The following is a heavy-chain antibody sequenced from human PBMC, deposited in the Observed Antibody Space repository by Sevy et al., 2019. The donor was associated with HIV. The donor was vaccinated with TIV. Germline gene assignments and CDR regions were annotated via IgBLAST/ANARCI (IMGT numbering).Heavy chain of an antibody. Sequence: PGGSLRLSCGASGFTFSNYAMSWVRQAPGKGLEWVSSISAAGESTNYADSLKGRFTISSDNSKNTLYLQMSSLRAEDTAVYYCAKACCVDVMSTTIVYYFYYYMDVWGKGTTVTVSS. D-gene: IGHD5-12*01. J-gene: IGHJ6*03. CDR3: AKACCVDVMSTTIVYYFYYYMDV. CDR1: GFTFSNYA. V-gene: IGHV3-23*01. CDR2: ISAAGEST.